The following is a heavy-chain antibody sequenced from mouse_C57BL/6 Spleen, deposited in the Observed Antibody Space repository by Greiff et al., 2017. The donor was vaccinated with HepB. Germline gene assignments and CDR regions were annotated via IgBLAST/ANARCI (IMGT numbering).Heavy chain of an antibody. Sequence: VKLMESGAELVRPGASVTLSCKASGYTFTDYEMHWVKQTPVHGLEWIGAIDPETGGTAYNQKFKGKAILTADKSSSTAYMELRSLTSEDSAVYYCTRHDGYWGDYWGQGTTLTVSS. CDR1: GYTFTDYE. V-gene: IGHV1-15*01. CDR3: TRHDGYWGDY. D-gene: IGHD2-3*01. J-gene: IGHJ2*01. CDR2: IDPETGGT.